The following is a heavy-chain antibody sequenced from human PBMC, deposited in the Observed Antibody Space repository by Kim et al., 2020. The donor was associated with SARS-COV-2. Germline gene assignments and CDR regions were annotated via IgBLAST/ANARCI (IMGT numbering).Heavy chain of an antibody. CDR3: ARGGSSSADLEYYGMDV. J-gene: IGHJ6*02. Sequence: ASVKVSCKASGYIFKNYGISWVRQAPGQGLEWMGWITAYDGKIKYAQKLQGRVTLTTDTSTSTAYMELRSLRSDDTAVYYCARGGSSSADLEYYGMDVWGQGTAVTVSS. V-gene: IGHV1-18*01. CDR2: ITAYDGKI. D-gene: IGHD6-13*01. CDR1: GYIFKNYG.